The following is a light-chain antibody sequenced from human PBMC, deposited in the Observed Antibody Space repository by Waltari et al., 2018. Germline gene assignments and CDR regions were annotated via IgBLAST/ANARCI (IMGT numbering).Light chain of an antibody. Sequence: DFVMSQSPDSLAVSLGERATIDCKSSQSILYSSNNKNYLAWYQRKPGQPPKLLIYGASTRESGVPDRFSGSGSGTDFTLTISSLQAEDVAVYYCQQYYSTPPSFGGGTKVEIK. CDR1: QSILYSSNNKNY. CDR3: QQYYSTPPS. V-gene: IGKV4-1*01. J-gene: IGKJ4*01. CDR2: GAS.